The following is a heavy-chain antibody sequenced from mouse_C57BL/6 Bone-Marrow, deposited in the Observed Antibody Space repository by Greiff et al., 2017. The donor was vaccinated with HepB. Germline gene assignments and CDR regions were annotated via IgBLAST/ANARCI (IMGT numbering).Heavy chain of an antibody. CDR2: IDPENGDT. Sequence: VQLQQSGAELVRPGASVKLSCTASGFNIKDDYMHWVKQRPEQGLEWIGWIDPENGDTEYASKFQGKATITADTSSNTAYLQLSSLTSEDTAVYYCTTHMVPFDYWGQGTTLTVSS. V-gene: IGHV14-4*01. D-gene: IGHD2-2*01. J-gene: IGHJ2*01. CDR1: GFNIKDDY. CDR3: TTHMVPFDY.